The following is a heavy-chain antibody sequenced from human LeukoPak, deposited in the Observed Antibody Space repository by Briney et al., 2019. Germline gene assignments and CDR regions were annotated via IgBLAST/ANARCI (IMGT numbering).Heavy chain of an antibody. CDR3: AKVRAPSGWFNSDY. J-gene: IGHJ4*02. CDR1: EFTFSSYS. V-gene: IGHV3-23*01. Sequence: GGSLRLSCAASEFTFSSYSMSWVRQAPGKGLEWVSGISGSGDSTYYADSVKGRFTISRDNSKNTLYLQMNSLRVEDTAAYYCAKVRAPSGWFNSDYWGQGTLVTVSS. D-gene: IGHD6-19*01. CDR2: ISGSGDST.